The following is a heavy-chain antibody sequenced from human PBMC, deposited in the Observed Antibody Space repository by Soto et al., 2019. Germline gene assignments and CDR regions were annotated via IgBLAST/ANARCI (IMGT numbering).Heavy chain of an antibody. CDR3: ARARGYCSGGSCYSHYFDY. CDR2: INPNSGGT. CDR1: GYTFTGYY. D-gene: IGHD2-15*01. J-gene: IGHJ4*02. V-gene: IGHV1-2*02. Sequence: ASVKVSCKASGYTFTGYYMHWVRQAPGQGLEWMGWINPNSGGTNYAQKFQGRVTMTRDTSISTAYMELSRLRSDDTAVYYCARARGYCSGGSCYSHYFDYWGQGTLVTVSS.